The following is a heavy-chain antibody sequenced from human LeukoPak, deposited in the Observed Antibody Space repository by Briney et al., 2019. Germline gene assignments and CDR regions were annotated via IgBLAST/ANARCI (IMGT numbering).Heavy chain of an antibody. CDR2: IYYSGST. D-gene: IGHD3-22*01. CDR3: ATSDSSGYYVDY. J-gene: IGHJ4*02. V-gene: IGHV4-39*07. Sequence: PSETLSLTCTVSGGSISSSGLHWGWIRQPPGKGLEWIGSIYYSGSTYYNPSLNSRVTISVDTSKNQFSLKLSSVTAADTAVYYCATSDSSGYYVDYWGQGTLVTVSS. CDR1: GGSISSSGLH.